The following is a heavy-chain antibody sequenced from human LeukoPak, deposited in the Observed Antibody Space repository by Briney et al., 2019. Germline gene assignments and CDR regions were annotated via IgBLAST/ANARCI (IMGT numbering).Heavy chain of an antibody. V-gene: IGHV4-61*02. J-gene: IGHJ4*02. CDR2: IYTSGST. D-gene: IGHD4-17*01. Sequence: PSETLSLTCTVSGGSISSGSYYWSWIRQPAGKGLEWIGRIYTSGSTNYNPSPKSRVTISVGTSKNQFSLKLSSVTAADTAVYYCARGEDGTGDYRPTYFDSWGQGTLVTVSS. CDR3: ARGEDGTGDYRPTYFDS. CDR1: GGSISSGSYY.